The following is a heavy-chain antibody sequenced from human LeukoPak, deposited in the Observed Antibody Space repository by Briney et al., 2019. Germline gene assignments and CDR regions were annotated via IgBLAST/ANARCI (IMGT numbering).Heavy chain of an antibody. CDR1: GGSISSSNYY. J-gene: IGHJ4*02. CDR3: IHSSGWSYYFDY. V-gene: IGHV4-39*01. CDR2: IYYSGST. Sequence: PSETLSLTCTVSGGSISSSNYYWGWIRQPPGKGLEWIGSIYYSGSTYYNPSLKSRVTISVDTSKNQFSLKLSSVTAADTAVYYCIHSSGWSYYFDYWGQGTLVTVSS. D-gene: IGHD6-19*01.